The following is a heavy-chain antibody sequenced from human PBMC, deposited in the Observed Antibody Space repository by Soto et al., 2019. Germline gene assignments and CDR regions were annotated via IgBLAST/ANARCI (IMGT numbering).Heavy chain of an antibody. V-gene: IGHV3-15*07. D-gene: IGHD3-22*01. CDR3: TTDSHFTMKLVRFDY. Sequence: GGSLRLSCAASGFIFTTAWINWVRQAPGKGLEWVGRIKSKIDGGTTDFAAPVKGRFAISRDDSRNMVYFQMNSLEIEDTAVYYCTTDSHFTMKLVRFDYWGLGTLVTVSS. J-gene: IGHJ4*01. CDR2: IKSKIDGGTT. CDR1: GFIFTTAW.